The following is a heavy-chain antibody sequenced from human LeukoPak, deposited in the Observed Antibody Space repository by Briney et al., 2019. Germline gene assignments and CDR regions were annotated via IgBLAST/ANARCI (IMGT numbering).Heavy chain of an antibody. D-gene: IGHD1-26*01. V-gene: IGHV3-9*01. Sequence: PGGSLRLSCAASGFTFDDYAMHWVRQAPGKGLEWVSGISWNSGSIGYADSVKGRFTISRDNAKNSLYLQMNSLRAEDTALYYCAKDIGSGSYRRGLDDWGQGTLVTVSS. CDR1: GFTFDDYA. CDR2: ISWNSGSI. J-gene: IGHJ4*02. CDR3: AKDIGSGSYRRGLDD.